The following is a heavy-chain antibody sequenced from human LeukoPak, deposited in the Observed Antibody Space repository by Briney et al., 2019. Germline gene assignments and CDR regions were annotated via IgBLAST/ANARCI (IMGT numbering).Heavy chain of an antibody. CDR1: GGNFNNYA. J-gene: IGHJ5*02. CDR2: FIPVFPTP. V-gene: IGHV1-69*05. D-gene: IGHD2-15*01. Sequence: SVKVSCKASGGNFNNYAFNWVRQAPGQGLEWLGGFIPVFPTPNYAQRFQHRITITTDDSTRTTYMELTGLTSDDTAMYYCAAIQKDIMVLAGPSPSYRFGPWGQGTLVTVSS. CDR3: AAIQKDIMVLAGPSPSYRFGP.